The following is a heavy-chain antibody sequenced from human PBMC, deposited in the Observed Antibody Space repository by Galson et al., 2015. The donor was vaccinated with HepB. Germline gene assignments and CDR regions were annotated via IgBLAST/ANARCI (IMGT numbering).Heavy chain of an antibody. CDR1: GFTFSSYA. D-gene: IGHD1-26*01. V-gene: IGHV3-30*04. CDR2: ISYDGSNK. Sequence: SLRLSCAASGFTFSSYAMHWVRQAPGKGLEWVAVISYDGSNKYYADSVKGRFTISRDNSKNTLYLQMNSLRAEDTAVYYCARVGTVGATVGWFDPWGQGTLVTVSS. CDR3: ARVGTVGATVGWFDP. J-gene: IGHJ5*02.